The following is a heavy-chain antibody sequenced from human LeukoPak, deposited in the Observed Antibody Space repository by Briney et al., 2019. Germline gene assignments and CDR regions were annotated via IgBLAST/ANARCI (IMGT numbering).Heavy chain of an antibody. Sequence: GGSLRLSCAASGFTFDDYAMHWVRQAPGKGLEWVSGISWNSGSIGYADSVKGRFTISRDNAKNTLYLQMNSLRAEDTAVYYCARGISLSPWGQGTLVTVSS. J-gene: IGHJ5*02. CDR3: ARGISLSP. CDR2: ISWNSGSI. CDR1: GFTFDDYA. V-gene: IGHV3-9*01.